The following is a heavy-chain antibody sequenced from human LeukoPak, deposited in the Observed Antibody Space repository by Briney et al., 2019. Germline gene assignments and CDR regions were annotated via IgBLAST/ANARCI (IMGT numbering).Heavy chain of an antibody. CDR2: IVVGSGNT. Sequence: SVKVSCKASGFTFTSSAMQWVRQARGQRLEWIGWIVVGSGNTNYAQKFQERVTITRDMSTSTAYMELSSLRSEDTAVYYCAAGLRHQPRIGWGAFDHLGQGTLVTVSS. D-gene: IGHD3-16*01. CDR1: GFTFTSSA. V-gene: IGHV1-58*02. CDR3: AAGLRHQPRIGWGAFDH. J-gene: IGHJ4*02.